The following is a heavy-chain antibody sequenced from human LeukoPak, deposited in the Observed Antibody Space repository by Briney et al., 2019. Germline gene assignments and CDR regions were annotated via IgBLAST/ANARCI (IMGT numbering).Heavy chain of an antibody. CDR1: GGSISSGGYS. CDR2: IYHSGST. CDR3: DRAVAFGGVIVTYFDY. J-gene: IGHJ4*02. D-gene: IGHD3-16*02. V-gene: IGHV4-30-2*01. Sequence: SETLSLTCAVSGGSISSGGYSWSWIRQPPGKGLEWIGYIYHSGSTYYNPSLKSRVTISVDRSKNQFSLKLSSVTAADTAVYYCDRAVAFGGVIVTYFDYWGQGTLVTVSS.